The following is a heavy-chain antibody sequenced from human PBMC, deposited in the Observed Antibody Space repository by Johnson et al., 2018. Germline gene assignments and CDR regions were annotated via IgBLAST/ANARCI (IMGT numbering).Heavy chain of an antibody. CDR3: AKDHFYDSSGYGFYYYGMDV. CDR2: LSWNRGSI. J-gene: IGHJ6*02. Sequence: VQLVQCGGGLVQPGRSLRLSCAASGFTFDDYAMHWVRQAPGKGLEWVSGLSWNRGSIGYADSGKGRLRIPRDNAKNSLYLQMNSLRAEDTALYYCAKDHFYDSSGYGFYYYGMDVWGQGTTFTVSS. CDR1: GFTFDDYA. D-gene: IGHD3-22*01. V-gene: IGHV3-9*01.